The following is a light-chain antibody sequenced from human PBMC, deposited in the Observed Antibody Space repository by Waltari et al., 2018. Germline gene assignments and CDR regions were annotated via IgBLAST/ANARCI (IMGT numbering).Light chain of an antibody. CDR2: TAS. CDR3: QQAHSFPYT. CDR1: QGISPW. J-gene: IGKJ2*01. Sequence: DIQMTQSPSSVSASVGDKVTITCRASQGISPWLAWYQQKPGKAPKLLIFTASSLQSGVPSRCSGSGSGKAFTLTINNLQPEDVAAYYGQQAHSFPYTFGQGTKLEIK. V-gene: IGKV1-12*01.